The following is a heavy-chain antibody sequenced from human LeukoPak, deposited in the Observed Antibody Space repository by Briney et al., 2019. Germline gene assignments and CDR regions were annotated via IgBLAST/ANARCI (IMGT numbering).Heavy chain of an antibody. V-gene: IGHV1-18*01. Sequence: ASVKVSCKASGYTFTSYGISWVRQAPGQGLEWMGWISAYNGNTNYAQKLQGRVTMTTDTSTGTAYMELRSLRSDDTAVYYCARVRDASGVVRGVISFFDPWGQGTLVTVSS. D-gene: IGHD3-10*01. CDR3: ARVRDASGVVRGVISFFDP. J-gene: IGHJ5*02. CDR1: GYTFTSYG. CDR2: ISAYNGNT.